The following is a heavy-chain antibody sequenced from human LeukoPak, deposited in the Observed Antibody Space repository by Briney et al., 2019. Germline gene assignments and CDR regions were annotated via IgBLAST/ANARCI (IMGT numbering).Heavy chain of an antibody. V-gene: IGHV4-61*02. CDR2: ICTSGST. D-gene: IGHD1-26*01. CDR1: GGSIRIGSDY. J-gene: IGHJ5*02. CDR3: ARAGWGPWGFDR. Sequence: KPSQTLSLTCTVCGGSIRIGSDYWTWIRQPAGKGLEWIGRICTSGSTHYNPSLKSRVTISVGPAKNPFSLQLSSLTAADTAVYYCARAGWGPWGFDRWGQGTLVTVSS.